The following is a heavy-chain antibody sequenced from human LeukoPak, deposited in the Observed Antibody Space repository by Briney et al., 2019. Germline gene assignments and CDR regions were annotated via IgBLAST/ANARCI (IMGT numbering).Heavy chain of an antibody. CDR1: GFTFGDYG. Sequence: GGSLRLPCTTSGFTFGDYGMSWVRQAPGKGLEWVGFIRSKAYGGTTENAASVKGRFTISRDDSKSIAYLQMNSLKTEDTAVYYCTGSFGELTFFDYWGLGTLVTVSS. CDR3: TGSFGELTFFDY. CDR2: IRSKAYGGTT. V-gene: IGHV3-49*04. J-gene: IGHJ4*02. D-gene: IGHD3-10*01.